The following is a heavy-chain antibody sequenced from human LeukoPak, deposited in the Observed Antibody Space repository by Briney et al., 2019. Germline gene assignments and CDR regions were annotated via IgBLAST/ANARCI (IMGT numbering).Heavy chain of an antibody. CDR2: ISAYNGNT. D-gene: IGHD1-26*01. J-gene: IGHJ4*02. CDR3: ARNIVAATSGLLDY. CDR1: GYTFTNYG. Sequence: GASVKVSCRAFGYTFTNYGIIWVRQAPGQGLEWMGWISAYNGNTNYAHKLQGRVTMTTDTSTSTAYMELRSLRSDDTAVYFCARNIVAATSGLLDYWGQGTLVTVSS. V-gene: IGHV1-18*01.